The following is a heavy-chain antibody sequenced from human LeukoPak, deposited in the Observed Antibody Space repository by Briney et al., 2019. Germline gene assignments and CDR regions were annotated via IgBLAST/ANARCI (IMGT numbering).Heavy chain of an antibody. CDR1: GFTFSSYG. CDR2: ISYDGSNK. CDR3: AKDPIQYCSSTSCYVGGDY. Sequence: GRSLRLSCAASGFTFSSYGMHWVRQAPGKGLEWVAVISYDGSNKYYADSVKGRFTISRDNSKNTLYLQMNSLRAEDTAVYYCAKDPIQYCSSTSCYVGGDYWGQGTLVTVSS. J-gene: IGHJ4*02. D-gene: IGHD2-2*01. V-gene: IGHV3-30*18.